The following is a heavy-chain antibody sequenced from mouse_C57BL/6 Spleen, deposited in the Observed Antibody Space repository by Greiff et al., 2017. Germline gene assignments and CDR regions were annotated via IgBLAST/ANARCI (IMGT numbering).Heavy chain of an antibody. CDR1: GYTFTTYP. J-gene: IGHJ2*01. CDR2: FHPYNDDT. D-gene: IGHD2-1*01. Sequence: VQLKESGAELVKPGASVKMSCKASGYTFTTYPIEWMKQNHGKSLEWIGNFHPYNDDTKYNEKFKGKATLTVEKSSSTVYLELSRLTSDDSAVYYCARGGNYLYYFDYWGQGTTLTVSS. V-gene: IGHV1-47*01. CDR3: ARGGNYLYYFDY.